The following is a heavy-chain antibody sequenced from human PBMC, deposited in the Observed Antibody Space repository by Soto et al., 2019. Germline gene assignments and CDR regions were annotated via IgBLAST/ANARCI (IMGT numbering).Heavy chain of an antibody. CDR2: INPSGGST. Sequence: WASVKVSCKASGYTFTSYYMHWVRQAPGQGLEWMGIINPSGGSTSYAQKFQGRVTMTRDTSTSTVYMELSSLRSEDTAVYYCARDLSSGIVVVPAAIAYYYYGMDVWGQGTTVTVSS. J-gene: IGHJ6*02. CDR1: GYTFTSYY. D-gene: IGHD2-2*02. CDR3: ARDLSSGIVVVPAAIAYYYYGMDV. V-gene: IGHV1-46*01.